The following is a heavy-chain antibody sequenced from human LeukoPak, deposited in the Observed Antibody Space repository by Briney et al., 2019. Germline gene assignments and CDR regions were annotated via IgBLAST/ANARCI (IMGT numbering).Heavy chain of an antibody. V-gene: IGHV3-74*01. D-gene: IGHD5-18*01. CDR3: ARVPTNSYGFGQ. CDR2: INEDGTSA. Sequence: GGSLRLSCAASGFCFSVYWMHWVRHAPGKGLVWVAHINEDGTSASHADSVKGRFTISRDNAKNTLYLQMNSLTVEDTAVYYCARVPTNSYGFGQWGQGSLVSVS. J-gene: IGHJ4*02. CDR1: GFCFSVYW.